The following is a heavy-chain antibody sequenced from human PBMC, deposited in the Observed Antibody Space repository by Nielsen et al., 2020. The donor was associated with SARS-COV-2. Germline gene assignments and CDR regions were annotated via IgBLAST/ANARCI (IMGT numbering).Heavy chain of an antibody. CDR3: ARVKMDCSNTSCYKPSYYYYGMDV. CDR1: GGSISTSPYY. Sequence: SETLSLTCTVSGGSISTSPYYWDWIRQPPGKGLEWIGEINHSGSTNYNPSLKSRVTISVDTSKNQFSLKLSSVTAADTAVYYCARVKMDCSNTSCYKPSYYYYGMDVWGQGTTVTVSS. J-gene: IGHJ6*02. CDR2: INHSGST. D-gene: IGHD2-2*01. V-gene: IGHV4-39*07.